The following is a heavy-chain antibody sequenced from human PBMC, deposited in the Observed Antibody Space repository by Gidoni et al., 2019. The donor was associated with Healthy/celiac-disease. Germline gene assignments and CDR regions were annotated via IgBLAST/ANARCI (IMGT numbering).Heavy chain of an antibody. V-gene: IGHV3-66*01. D-gene: IGHD6-13*01. CDR1: GFPVSSNY. Sequence: EVQLVESGGGLVQPGGSLRLSCAASGFPVSSNYMSWVRQAPGKGLEWVSVIYSGGSTYYADSVKGRFTISRDNSKNTLYLQMNSLRAEDTAVYYCASGPGYSSSWPPALDYWGQGTLVTVSS. CDR3: ASGPGYSSSWPPALDY. J-gene: IGHJ4*02. CDR2: IYSGGST.